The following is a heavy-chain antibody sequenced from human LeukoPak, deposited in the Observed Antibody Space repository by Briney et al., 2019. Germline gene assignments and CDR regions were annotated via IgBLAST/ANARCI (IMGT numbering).Heavy chain of an antibody. CDR3: VRETVSVITDFDY. CDR1: GFTFSSCC. CDR2: IKEDGSEQ. V-gene: IGHV3-7*01. D-gene: IGHD3-16*02. Sequence: GGSLRLSCAASGFTFSSCCMSWVRQAPGKGLEWVANIKEDGSEQYYVDSIKGRFTISRDNAKNSLYLQMSSLRAEDTAIYYCVRETVSVITDFDYWGQGTLVTVSS. J-gene: IGHJ4*02.